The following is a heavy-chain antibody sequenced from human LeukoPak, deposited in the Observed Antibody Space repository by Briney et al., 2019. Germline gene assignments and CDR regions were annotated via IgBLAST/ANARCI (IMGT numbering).Heavy chain of an antibody. CDR1: GGSISSSSYY. CDR2: IYYSGST. D-gene: IGHD1-26*01. J-gene: IGHJ4*02. V-gene: IGHV4-39*01. CDR3: ARQVVGATRFDY. Sequence: SENLSLTCTVSGGSISSSSYYWGWIRQPPGKGLEWIGSIYYSGSTYYNPSLKSRVTISVDTSKNQFSLKLSSVTAADTAVYYCARQVVGATRFDYWGQGTLVTVSS.